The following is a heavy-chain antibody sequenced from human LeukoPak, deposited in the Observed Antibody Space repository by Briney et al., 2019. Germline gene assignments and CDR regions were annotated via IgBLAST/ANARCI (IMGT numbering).Heavy chain of an antibody. D-gene: IGHD2-15*01. Sequence: ASVKVSCKASGGTFSSYAISWVRQAPGQGLEWMGRIIPIFGIANYAQKFQGRVTITADKSTSTAYMELSSLRSEDTAVYYCASVVAVAATPGYSYGYDYYYGMDVWGQGTTVTVSS. CDR2: IIPIFGIA. CDR1: GGTFSSYA. V-gene: IGHV1-69*04. CDR3: ASVVAVAATPGYSYGYDYYYGMDV. J-gene: IGHJ6*02.